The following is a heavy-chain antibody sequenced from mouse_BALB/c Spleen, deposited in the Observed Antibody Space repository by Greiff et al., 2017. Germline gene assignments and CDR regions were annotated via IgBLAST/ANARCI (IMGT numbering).Heavy chain of an antibody. CDR2: ISYDGSN. CDR3: ARLWYEYAMDY. J-gene: IGHJ4*01. D-gene: IGHD2-14*01. CDR1: GYSITSGYY. Sequence: EVQLQESGPGLVKPSQSLSLTCSVTGYSITSGYYWNWIRQFPGNKLEWMGYISYDGSNNYNPSLKNRISITRDTSKNQFFLKLNSVTTEDTATYYCARLWYEYAMDYWGQGTSVTVSS. V-gene: IGHV3-6*02.